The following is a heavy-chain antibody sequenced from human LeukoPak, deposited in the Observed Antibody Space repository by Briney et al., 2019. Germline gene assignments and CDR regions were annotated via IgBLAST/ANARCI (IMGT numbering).Heavy chain of an antibody. CDR2: ISSSGSTI. J-gene: IGHJ6*03. V-gene: IGHV3-11*01. D-gene: IGHD6-13*01. CDR3: ARVAAASTYYYYYMDV. Sequence: PGRSLRLSCAASGFTLSDYYMSWVRQAPGKGLEWVSYISSSGSTIYYADSVKGRFTITRDNAKNSLYLQMNSLRAEDTAVYYCARVAAASTYYYYYMDVWGKGTTVTVSS. CDR1: GFTLSDYY.